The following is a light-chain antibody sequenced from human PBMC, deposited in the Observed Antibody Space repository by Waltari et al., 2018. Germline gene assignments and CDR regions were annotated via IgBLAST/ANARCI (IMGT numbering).Light chain of an antibody. CDR3: SSYRSSVIYV. J-gene: IGLJ1*01. Sequence: QSALTQPASVSGSPGQSITLSCTGTSSDIGTYNHVSWYQQRPGQAPKLMIYDVNNRPSGVSSRFSGSKSGNTASLTISGLQSEDEAEYYCSSYRSSVIYVFGTGTKVTVL. CDR2: DVN. CDR1: SSDIGTYNH. V-gene: IGLV2-14*01.